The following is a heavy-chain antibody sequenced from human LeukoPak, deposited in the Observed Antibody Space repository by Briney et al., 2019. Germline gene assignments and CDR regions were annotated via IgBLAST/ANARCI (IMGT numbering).Heavy chain of an antibody. Sequence: PGGSLRLSCAVSGFTFSSHAMSWVRQAPGKGLEWVAVIWYDGSHQYYVDSVKGRFTISRDNSKNTLYLQMNSLRAEDTGVYYCAMPTSPFYYYGMDVWGQGTTVTVSS. J-gene: IGHJ6*02. CDR3: AMPTSPFYYYGMDV. CDR1: GFTFSSHA. D-gene: IGHD6-6*01. V-gene: IGHV3-33*08. CDR2: IWYDGSHQ.